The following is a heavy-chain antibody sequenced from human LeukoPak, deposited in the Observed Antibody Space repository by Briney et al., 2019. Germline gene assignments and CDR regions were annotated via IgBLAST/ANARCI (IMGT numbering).Heavy chain of an antibody. CDR3: ARKPGTTVYFDY. J-gene: IGHJ4*02. CDR1: GYTFTSYY. V-gene: IGHV1-46*01. D-gene: IGHD1-7*01. CDR2: INPSGGST. Sequence: GASVKVSCKASGYTFTSYYMHWVRQAPGQGLEWMGIINPSGGSTIYAQKFQGRVTMTRDTSTSTVYMELSSLRSEDTAVYYCARKPGTTVYFDYWGQGTLVTVSS.